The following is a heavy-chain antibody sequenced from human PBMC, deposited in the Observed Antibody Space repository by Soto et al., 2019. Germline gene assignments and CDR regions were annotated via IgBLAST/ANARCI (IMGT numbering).Heavy chain of an antibody. CDR1: GYTFTSYG. D-gene: IGHD2-2*01. J-gene: IGHJ6*02. V-gene: IGHV1-18*01. CDR2: ISAYNGNT. CDR3: ARDQRYCSSTSCTYYYYGMDV. Sequence: ASVKVSCKASGYTFTSYGISWVRQAPGQGLEWMGWISAYNGNTNYAQKLQGRVTMTTDTSTSTAYMELRSLRSDDTAVYYCARDQRYCSSTSCTYYYYGMDVWGQGTTVTVSS.